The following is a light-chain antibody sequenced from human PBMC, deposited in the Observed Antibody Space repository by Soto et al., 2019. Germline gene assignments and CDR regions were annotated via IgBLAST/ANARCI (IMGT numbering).Light chain of an antibody. CDR3: SSYAGNNNFVV. Sequence: QSVLTQPPSASGSPGQSVTISCTGTSSDVGGYNYVSWYQQHPGKAPKLMIYEVTERPSGVPDRFSGSKSGNTASLTVSGLQAEDEADYYCSSYAGNNNFVVFGGGTKLTVL. V-gene: IGLV2-8*01. CDR2: EVT. J-gene: IGLJ2*01. CDR1: SSDVGGYNY.